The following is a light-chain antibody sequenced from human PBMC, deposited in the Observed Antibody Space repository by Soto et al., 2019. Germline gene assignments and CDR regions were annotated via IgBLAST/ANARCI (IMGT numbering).Light chain of an antibody. CDR1: SSDVGGYNY. CDR3: TSYTSSGTYV. CDR2: EVS. J-gene: IGLJ1*01. V-gene: IGLV2-14*01. Sequence: QSALTQPASVSGSPGQSITISCAGTSSDVGGYNYVSWYQHHPGKAPKLMICEVSNRPSGVSNRFSGSKSGNTASLTISGLQAEDEADYYCTSYTSSGTYVFGTGTKLTVL.